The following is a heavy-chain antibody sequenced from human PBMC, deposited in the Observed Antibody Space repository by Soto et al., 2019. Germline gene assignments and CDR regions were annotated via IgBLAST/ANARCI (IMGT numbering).Heavy chain of an antibody. D-gene: IGHD6-6*01. J-gene: IGHJ6*02. Sequence: PAGSLTLSCTASGCSFSSYGKCWSRQAPGKGLEWVAVISYDGSKKYYEDSVKGRFTIDRDNSKNTLYLQLNSLRAEDTALYYCAKEVAARPAQYYYGMDVWGQGTTVTVSS. V-gene: IGHV3-30*18. CDR3: AKEVAARPAQYYYGMDV. CDR2: ISYDGSKK. CDR1: GCSFSSYG.